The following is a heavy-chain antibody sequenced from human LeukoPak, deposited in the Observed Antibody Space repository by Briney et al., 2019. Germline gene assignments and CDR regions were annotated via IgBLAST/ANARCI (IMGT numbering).Heavy chain of an antibody. CDR1: GGSISSGSYY. CDR2: IYTSGST. D-gene: IGHD3-22*01. V-gene: IGHV4-61*02. Sequence: PSETLSLTCTVSGGSISSGSYYWSWIRQPAWKGLEWIGRIYTSGSTNYNPSLKSRVTTSVDTSKNQFSLKLSSVTAADTAVYYCARATYYYDSSGRKDAFDMWGQGTMVTVSS. CDR3: ARATYYYDSSGRKDAFDM. J-gene: IGHJ3*02.